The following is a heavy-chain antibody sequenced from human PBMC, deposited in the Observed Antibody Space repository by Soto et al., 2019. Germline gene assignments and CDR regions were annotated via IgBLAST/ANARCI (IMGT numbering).Heavy chain of an antibody. V-gene: IGHV1-69*12. Sequence: QVQLVQSGAEVKKPGSSVKVSCKTSGGTFRTSAISWVRQAPGQGLEWMAGIMPVFPTPDYAQKFQGRVTITADESTGTAYMELSSLRSEDTAVYYCARDKDRQQLGGNYYYIMDVWGQGTTVTVSS. CDR2: IMPVFPTP. CDR3: ARDKDRQQLGGNYYYIMDV. CDR1: GGTFRTSA. D-gene: IGHD3-3*02. J-gene: IGHJ6*01.